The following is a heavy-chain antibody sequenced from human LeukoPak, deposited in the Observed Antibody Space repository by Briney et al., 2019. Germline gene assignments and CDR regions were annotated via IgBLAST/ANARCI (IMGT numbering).Heavy chain of an antibody. CDR2: IYYSGSS. D-gene: IGHD3-22*01. V-gene: IGHV4-59*12. Sequence: SETLSLTCTVSGGSISSYYWSWIRQPPGKGLEWIGYIYYSGSSNYNPSLKSRVTISVDTSKNQFSLKLSSVTAADTAVYYCARDYYDSSGYPGGLGYWGQGTLVTVSS. J-gene: IGHJ4*02. CDR3: ARDYYDSSGYPGGLGY. CDR1: GGSISSYY.